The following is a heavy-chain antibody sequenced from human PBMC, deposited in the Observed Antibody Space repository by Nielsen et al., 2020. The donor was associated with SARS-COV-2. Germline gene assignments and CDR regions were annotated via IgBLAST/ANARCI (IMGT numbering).Heavy chain of an antibody. V-gene: IGHV3-15*01. CDR2: IKSKTDGGTI. CDR3: MTDWGSSRDGVDYYYMDV. CDR1: GFTFTNAW. D-gene: IGHD6-13*01. J-gene: IGHJ6*03. Sequence: GESLKISCAASGFTFTNAWMTWVRQAPGKGLEWVGRIKSKTDGGTIDYAAPVKGRFSISTDDSKNTLYLQMNSLKIEDTAVYYCMTDWGSSRDGVDYYYMDVWGKGTTVTVSS.